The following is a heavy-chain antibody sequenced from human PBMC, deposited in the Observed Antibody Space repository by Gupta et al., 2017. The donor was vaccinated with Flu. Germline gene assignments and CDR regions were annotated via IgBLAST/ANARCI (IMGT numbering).Heavy chain of an antibody. D-gene: IGHD5-12*01. V-gene: IGHV1-46*01. Sequence: QVQLVQSVAEVKKPGASVKVSCTTSGYTFFNYYIHWVRKAPGQGLEWMGVIDPSGDSTNSAQKFQGRPTLTKDTSTSTVYMDLNSLRSDDTAVYYCARDLGGYSGYAPLDYWGQGTLVTVSS. CDR1: GYTFFNYY. CDR2: IDPSGDST. CDR3: ARDLGGYSGYAPLDY. J-gene: IGHJ4*02.